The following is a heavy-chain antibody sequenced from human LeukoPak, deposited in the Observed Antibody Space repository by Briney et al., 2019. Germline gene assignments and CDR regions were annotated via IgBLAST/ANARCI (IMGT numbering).Heavy chain of an antibody. J-gene: IGHJ5*02. CDR2: IIPIFGTS. CDR1: GGTFSSYA. V-gene: IGHV1-69*13. Sequence: ASVKVSCKASGGTFSSYAINWVRQAPGQGLEWMGGIIPIFGTSNYAQKFQGRGTITADESTSTAYLELSSLRSEDTAVYYCARDRRQQLENWFDPWGQGTLVTVSS. CDR3: ARDRRQQLENWFDP. D-gene: IGHD6-13*01.